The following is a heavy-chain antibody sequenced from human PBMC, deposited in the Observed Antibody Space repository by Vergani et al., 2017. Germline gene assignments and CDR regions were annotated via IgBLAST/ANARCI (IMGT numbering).Heavy chain of an antibody. CDR2: INPNSGGT. CDR3: ARDVGYCSSTSCRHYYYYGMDV. J-gene: IGHJ6*02. V-gene: IGHV1-2*02. CDR1: GYTFTGYY. Sequence: QVQLVQSGAEVKKPGASVKVSCKASGYTFTGYYMHWVRQAPGQGLEWMGWINPNSGGTNYAQKFQGRVTITADKSTSTAYMELSSLRSEDTAVYYCARDVGYCSSTSCRHYYYYGMDVWGQGTTVTVSS. D-gene: IGHD2-2*01.